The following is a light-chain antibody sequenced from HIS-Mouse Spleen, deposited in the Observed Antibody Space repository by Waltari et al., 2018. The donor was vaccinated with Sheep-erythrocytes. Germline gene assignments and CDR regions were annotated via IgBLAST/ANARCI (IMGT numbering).Light chain of an antibody. CDR1: KLGDKY. Sequence: SYELTQPPSVSVSPGQTASITCSGEKLGDKYACWYQQKPGQSPVLVIYQDSKRPSGFPERFSGSNSGNTAPLTISGTQAMDEADYYCQAWDSSTAWVFGGGTKLTVL. V-gene: IGLV3-1*01. CDR3: QAWDSSTAWV. CDR2: QDS. J-gene: IGLJ3*02.